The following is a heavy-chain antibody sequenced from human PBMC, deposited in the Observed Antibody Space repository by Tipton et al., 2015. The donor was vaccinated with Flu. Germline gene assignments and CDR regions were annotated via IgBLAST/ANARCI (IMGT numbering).Heavy chain of an antibody. CDR2: MYTSGST. CDR3: ARGSGSGTYLIFDF. J-gene: IGHJ4*02. V-gene: IGHV4-4*07. D-gene: IGHD3-10*01. CDR1: GGSMSSYY. Sequence: TLSLTCTVSGGSMSSYYWAWIRQPAGKGLEWIGRMYTSGSTKYNPSLESRVTMSVDTSNNHFSLQLSSVTAADTAVYYCARGSGSGTYLIFDFWGQGTLATVSS.